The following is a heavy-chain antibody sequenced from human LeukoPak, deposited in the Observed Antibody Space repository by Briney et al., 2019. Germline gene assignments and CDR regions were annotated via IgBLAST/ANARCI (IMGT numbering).Heavy chain of an antibody. CDR2: IIPIFGTA. CDR1: GYTFTGYY. V-gene: IGHV1-69*13. Sequence: SVKVSCKASGYTFTGYYMHWVRQAPGEGLEWMGGIIPIFGTANYAQKFQGRVTITADESTSTAYMELSSLRSEDTAVYYCARDPLYGGPFDYWGQGTLVTVSS. J-gene: IGHJ4*02. D-gene: IGHD4-23*01. CDR3: ARDPLYGGPFDY.